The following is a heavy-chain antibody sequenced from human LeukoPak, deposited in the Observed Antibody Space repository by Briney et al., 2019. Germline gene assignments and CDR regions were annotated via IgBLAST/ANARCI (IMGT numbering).Heavy chain of an antibody. CDR2: IYHSGST. D-gene: IGHD4-17*01. Sequence: SETLSLTCAVSGYSISSGYYWGWIRQPPGKGLEWIGSIYHSGSTYYNPSLKSRVTISVDTSKNQFSLKLSSVTAADTAVYYCARTTTVTTPYFDYWSQGTLVTVSS. CDR1: GYSISSGYY. V-gene: IGHV4-38-2*01. CDR3: ARTTTVTTPYFDY. J-gene: IGHJ4*02.